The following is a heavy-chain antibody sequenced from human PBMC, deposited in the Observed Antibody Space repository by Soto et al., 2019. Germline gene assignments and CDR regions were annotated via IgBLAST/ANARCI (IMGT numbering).Heavy chain of an antibody. CDR3: ATMGTPATGLYYFDY. D-gene: IGHD5-18*01. CDR1: GGSISSGNYY. V-gene: IGHV4-30-4*01. Sequence: QVQLQGSGPGPVKPSQTLSLTCTVSGGSISSGNYYWSWIRQPPGKGLEWIGFISYSGSTYYSLSLKSRVTISVDTSKNQFSLNLSFVTAADTAVYYCATMGTPATGLYYFDYWGQGTLVTVSS. J-gene: IGHJ4*02. CDR2: ISYSGST.